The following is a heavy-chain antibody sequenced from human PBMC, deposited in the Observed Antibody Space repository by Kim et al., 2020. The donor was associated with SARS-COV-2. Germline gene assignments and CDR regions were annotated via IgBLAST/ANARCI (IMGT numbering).Heavy chain of an antibody. V-gene: IGHV4-59*01. D-gene: IGHD5-12*01. Sequence: YNPSIKSRVTISVDTSKNQFSLKLSSVTAADTAVYYCARDPRLPGDAFDIWGQGTMVTVSS. CDR3: ARDPRLPGDAFDI. J-gene: IGHJ3*02.